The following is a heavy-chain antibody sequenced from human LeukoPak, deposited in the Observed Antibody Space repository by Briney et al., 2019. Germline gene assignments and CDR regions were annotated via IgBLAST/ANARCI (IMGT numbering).Heavy chain of an antibody. CDR3: ARHTMTAMCFDY. CDR2: IYYSGGT. V-gene: IGHV4-39*01. Sequence: PSETLSLTCTVSGGSISSSSYYWGWIRQPPGKGLEWIGSIYYSGGTYYNPSLKSRVTISVDTSKNQFSLKLSSVTAADTAVYYCARHTMTAMCFDYWGQGTLVTVSS. D-gene: IGHD2-21*02. CDR1: GGSISSSSYY. J-gene: IGHJ4*02.